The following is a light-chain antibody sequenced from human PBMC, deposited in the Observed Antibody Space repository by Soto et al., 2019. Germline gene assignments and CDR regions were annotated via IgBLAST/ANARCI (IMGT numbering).Light chain of an antibody. Sequence: EIVLTQSPDTLSLSPGDRATLSCRASQSVSSNYVAWYQPKPGQAPRLLTHGSSSRATGIPDRFSGRGFGTDFTLVISRLEPEDCAVYYCQQDGSSTFTFGQGTKLEI. CDR1: QSVSSNY. J-gene: IGKJ2*01. CDR2: GSS. CDR3: QQDGSSTFT. V-gene: IGKV3-20*01.